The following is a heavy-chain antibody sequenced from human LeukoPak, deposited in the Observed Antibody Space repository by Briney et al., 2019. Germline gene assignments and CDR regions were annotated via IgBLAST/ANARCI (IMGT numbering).Heavy chain of an antibody. CDR2: ISANNGNT. CDR3: ARDLVYGALLSPFGY. V-gene: IGHV1-18*01. J-gene: IGHJ4*02. Sequence: ASVKVSCKASGYTFTSYGISWVRHAPGQGLEWMGWISANNGNTNYAQKLQGRVTMTTDTPTSTAYMGLRSLRSEDTAVYYCARDLVYGALLSPFGYWGQGTLGTVSS. D-gene: IGHD4-17*01. CDR1: GYTFTSYG.